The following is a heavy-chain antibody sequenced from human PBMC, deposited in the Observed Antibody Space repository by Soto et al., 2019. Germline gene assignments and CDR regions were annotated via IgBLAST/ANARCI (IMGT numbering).Heavy chain of an antibody. CDR3: ATSPLRYFDWFDP. CDR2: IYPGDSDS. Sequence: PGESLKISCEGFGYNFATYWIAWVRQMPGKGLEYMGIIYPGDSDSRYSPSFQGQVTFSADKSISTAYMQWSSLKASDTAMYYCATSPLRYFDWFDPWGQGTLVTVSS. V-gene: IGHV5-51*01. CDR1: GYNFATYW. D-gene: IGHD3-9*01. J-gene: IGHJ5*02.